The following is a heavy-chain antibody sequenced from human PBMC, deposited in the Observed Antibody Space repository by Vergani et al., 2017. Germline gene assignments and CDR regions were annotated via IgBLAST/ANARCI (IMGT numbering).Heavy chain of an antibody. D-gene: IGHD6-19*01. V-gene: IGHV3-48*02. CDR2: ISSSSSTI. Sequence: EVQLVESGGGLVQPGGSLRLSCAASGFTFISYSMNWFRQAPGKGLEWVSYISSSSSTIYYADSVKGRFTISRDNAKNSLYLQMNSLRDEDPAVYYCARDRAKGSSGWYDGYWGQGTLVTVSS. CDR1: GFTFISYS. J-gene: IGHJ4*02. CDR3: ARDRAKGSSGWYDGY.